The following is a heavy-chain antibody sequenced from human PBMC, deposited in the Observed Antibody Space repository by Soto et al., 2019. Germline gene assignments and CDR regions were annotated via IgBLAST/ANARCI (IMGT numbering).Heavy chain of an antibody. V-gene: IGHV4-30-4*01. D-gene: IGHD3-10*01. CDR1: GGSISSGDYY. CDR3: ARVAGSYIHDY. CDR2: IYYSGST. J-gene: IGHJ4*02. Sequence: SETLSLTCTVSGGSISSGDYYWSWIRQPPGKGLEWIGYIYYSGSTYYNPSLKSRVTISVDTSKNQFSLKLSSVTAADTAVYYCARVAGSYIHDYWGQRTLVTVSS.